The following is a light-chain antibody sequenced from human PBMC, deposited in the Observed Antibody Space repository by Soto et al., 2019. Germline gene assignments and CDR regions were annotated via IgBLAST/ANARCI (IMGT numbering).Light chain of an antibody. V-gene: IGLV1-51*01. CDR2: DTN. Sequence: QSVLTQPPSVSAAPGEKVSISCSGSSSNIGNSYVSWYRQFPGTAPKLVIYDTNKRPSGIPDRFSGSQSGTSATLGITGLQTGDEADYFCETWDSSLSAVVFGGGTKLTVL. J-gene: IGLJ2*01. CDR3: ETWDSSLSAVV. CDR1: SSNIGNSY.